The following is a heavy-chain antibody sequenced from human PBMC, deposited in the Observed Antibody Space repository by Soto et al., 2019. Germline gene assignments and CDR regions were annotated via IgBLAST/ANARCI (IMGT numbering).Heavy chain of an antibody. CDR2: INTYNGNR. CDR3: ARDRLRGYDSSGFYS. V-gene: IGHV1-18*01. CDR1: GYSFSSYG. D-gene: IGHD3-22*01. J-gene: IGHJ4*02. Sequence: QVQLVQSGAELRKPGASVKVSCKASGYSFSSYGINWVRQAPGQGLEWMGWINTYNGNRNYAQKFEYRVTMTTATSTNTVYMELRSRKSDDTAIYYCARDRLRGYDSSGFYSWGQGTLVTVSS.